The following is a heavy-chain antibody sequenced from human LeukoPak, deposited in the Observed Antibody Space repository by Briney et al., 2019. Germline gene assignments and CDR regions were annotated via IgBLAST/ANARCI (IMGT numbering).Heavy chain of an antibody. Sequence: ASVKVSCKASGYTFTSYYMHWVRQAPGQGLEWMGGIIPIFGTANYAQKFQGRVTITADKSTSTAYMELSSLRSEDTAVYYCARDELRSGYRNYYYYMDVWGKGTTVTVSS. J-gene: IGHJ6*03. CDR1: GYTFTSYY. CDR3: ARDELRSGYRNYYYYMDV. D-gene: IGHD3-22*01. CDR2: IIPIFGTA. V-gene: IGHV1-69*06.